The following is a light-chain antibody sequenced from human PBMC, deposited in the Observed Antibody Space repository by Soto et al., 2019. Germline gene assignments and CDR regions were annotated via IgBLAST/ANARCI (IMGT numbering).Light chain of an antibody. V-gene: IGLV2-14*01. CDR1: SSDVGGYNY. CDR2: EVS. CDR3: GSYRSSGTLLV. Sequence: QSALTQPASVSGSPGQSLTISCTGTSSDVGGYNYVSWYQQHPGKAPKLTIDEVSNRPSGVSNRFSGSKSGNTASLTISGLQAGDEADYYCGSYRSSGTLLVFGTGTKVTVL. J-gene: IGLJ1*01.